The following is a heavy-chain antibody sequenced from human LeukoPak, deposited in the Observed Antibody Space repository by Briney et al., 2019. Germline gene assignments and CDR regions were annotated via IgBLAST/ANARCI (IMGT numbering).Heavy chain of an antibody. CDR3: AKDFVYYDSSGYYDY. V-gene: IGHV3-23*01. D-gene: IGHD3-22*01. Sequence: AGGSLRLSCAASGFTFSSYAMSWVRQAPGKGLEWVSAISGSGGSTYYADSVKGRFTISRDNSKNTLYLQMNSLRAEDTAVYYCAKDFVYYDSSGYYDYWGQGTLVTVSP. CDR2: ISGSGGST. CDR1: GFTFSSYA. J-gene: IGHJ4*02.